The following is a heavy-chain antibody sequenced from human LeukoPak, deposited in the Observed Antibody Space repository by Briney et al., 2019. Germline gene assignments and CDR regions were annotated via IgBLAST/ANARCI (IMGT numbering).Heavy chain of an antibody. J-gene: IGHJ5*02. CDR1: GGSISSGSYY. CDR3: ARGSVVVPAANYWFDP. V-gene: IGHV4-61*02. D-gene: IGHD2-2*01. CDR2: IYTSGST. Sequence: SQTLSLTCTVSGGSISSGSYYWSWIRQPAGKGLEWIGRIYTSGSTNYNPSLKSRVTISVDTSKNQFSLKLSSVTAADTAVYYCARGSVVVPAANYWFDPWGQGTLVTVSS.